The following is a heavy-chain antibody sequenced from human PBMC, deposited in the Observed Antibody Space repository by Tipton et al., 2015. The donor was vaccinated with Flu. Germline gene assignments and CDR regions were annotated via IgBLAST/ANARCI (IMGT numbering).Heavy chain of an antibody. Sequence: TLSLTCTVSGGSISSSYWIWIRQPPGKGLEWSGYIYYSGSTNYNPSLKSRVTISVDTSKNQFSLKLSSVTAADTAVYYCARDLGSSGSFAYRGQGTLVTVSS. V-gene: IGHV4-59*01. CDR3: ARDLGSSGSFAY. CDR1: GGSISSSY. J-gene: IGHJ4*02. CDR2: IYYSGST. D-gene: IGHD6-13*01.